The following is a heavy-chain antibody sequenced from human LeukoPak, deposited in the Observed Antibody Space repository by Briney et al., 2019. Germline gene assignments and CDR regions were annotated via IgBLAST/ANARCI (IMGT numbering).Heavy chain of an antibody. CDR2: INHSGST. Sequence: SENPSPTCAVHGGAFSGYYWRWIRQPPGKGLEWIGEINHSGSTNYNPSLKSRVTMSVDTSKNQLSLKLSSVTAADTATYYCAVNYGAYDYWGQGTLVTVSS. D-gene: IGHD4-17*01. J-gene: IGHJ4*02. CDR1: GGAFSGYY. V-gene: IGHV4-34*01. CDR3: AVNYGAYDY.